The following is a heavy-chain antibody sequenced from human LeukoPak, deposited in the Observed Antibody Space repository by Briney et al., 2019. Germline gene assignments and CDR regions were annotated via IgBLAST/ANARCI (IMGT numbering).Heavy chain of an antibody. J-gene: IGHJ4*02. D-gene: IGHD6-19*01. Sequence: PGGSLRLSCAASGFTFSSYSMNWVRQAPGKGLEWVSSISSSSSHIYYADSVKGRFTISRDNAKNSLYLQMNSLRAEDTAVYYCARPSHGWYGYDYWGQGTLVTVSS. V-gene: IGHV3-21*01. CDR3: ARPSHGWYGYDY. CDR1: GFTFSSYS. CDR2: ISSSSSHI.